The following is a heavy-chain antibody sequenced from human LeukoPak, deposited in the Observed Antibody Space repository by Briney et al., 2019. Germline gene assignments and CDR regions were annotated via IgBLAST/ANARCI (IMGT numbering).Heavy chain of an antibody. CDR3: ATKGLSGYYDSSGHYNWFDP. Sequence: GASVKVSCKVSGYTLTELSMHWVRQAPGKGLEWMGGFDPEDGETIYAQKFQGRVTMTEDTSTDTAYMELSSLRSEDTAVYYCATKGLSGYYDSSGHYNWFDPWGQGTLVTVSS. V-gene: IGHV1-24*01. J-gene: IGHJ5*02. CDR2: FDPEDGET. D-gene: IGHD3-22*01. CDR1: GYTLTELS.